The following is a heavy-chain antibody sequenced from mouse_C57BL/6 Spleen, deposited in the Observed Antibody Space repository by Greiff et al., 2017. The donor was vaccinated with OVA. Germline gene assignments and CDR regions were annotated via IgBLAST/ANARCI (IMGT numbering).Heavy chain of an antibody. Sequence: VQLQQSGPELVKPGASVKMSCKASGYTFTDYNMNWVKQSHGKSLEWIGYINPKNGGTSYKQKLQGKATLTVNKSSSTAYVELRSLTSEDSAGYYCSSPHTTVYAMDYWGQGPSVTVSS. CDR1: GYTFTDYN. V-gene: IGHV1-22*01. CDR3: SSPHTTVYAMDY. D-gene: IGHD1-1*01. CDR2: INPKNGGT. J-gene: IGHJ4*01.